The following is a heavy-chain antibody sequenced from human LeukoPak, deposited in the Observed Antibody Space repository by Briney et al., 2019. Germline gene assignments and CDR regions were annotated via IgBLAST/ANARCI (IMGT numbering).Heavy chain of an antibody. V-gene: IGHV1-2*02. J-gene: IGHJ3*01. Sequence: ASVRDSCKASDYTFSGHLIHWMRQAPGQGLEWVGWINPNSGGTNYAQKFQGRVTLTRDTSAGTAYMDLSSLRSDDTAVYYCAQSIAVPRIPTFDVWGQGTVVAVSS. CDR3: AQSIAVPRIPTFDV. CDR2: INPNSGGT. CDR1: DYTFSGHL. D-gene: IGHD6-19*01.